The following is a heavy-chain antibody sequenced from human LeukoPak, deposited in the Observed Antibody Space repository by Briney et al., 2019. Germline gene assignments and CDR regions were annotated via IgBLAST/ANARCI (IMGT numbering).Heavy chain of an antibody. D-gene: IGHD2-2*01. V-gene: IGHV4-30-4*07. CDR1: GGSISSGDYS. CDR3: ARVARCTSCFDVDY. J-gene: IGHJ4*02. Sequence: SETLSLTCAVSGGSISSGDYSWSWIRQPPGEGLEWIGFIYNSGNTYYNPSLKSRVTLSVDTSKNQFSLTLSSVTAADTAVYYCARVARCTSCFDVDYWGQGTLVTVSS. CDR2: IYNSGNT.